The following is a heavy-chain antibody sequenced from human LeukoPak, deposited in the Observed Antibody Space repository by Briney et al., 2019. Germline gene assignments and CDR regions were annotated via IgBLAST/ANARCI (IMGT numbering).Heavy chain of an antibody. V-gene: IGHV4-59*01. D-gene: IGHD3-10*01. CDR2: VYNSGST. CDR1: GGSTSIYY. Sequence: SETLSLTCTVSGGSTSIYYWSWVRQPPGKGLEWLGYVYNSGSTYYNPSLKSRVTISADTSKNQFSLRLSSVTAADAAVYYCVRDRELFYWGQGILVTVSS. J-gene: IGHJ4*02. CDR3: VRDRELFY.